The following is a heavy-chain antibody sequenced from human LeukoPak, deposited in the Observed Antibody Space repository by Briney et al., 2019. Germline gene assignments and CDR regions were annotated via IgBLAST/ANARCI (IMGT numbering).Heavy chain of an antibody. CDR1: GLPFSNNG. J-gene: IGHJ4*02. CDR2: IRYDGSKT. D-gene: IGHD3-10*01. CDR3: AKCAYGYIDY. V-gene: IGHV3-30*02. Sequence: GGSLRLSRAASGLPFSNNGMHGVRQAPGKGLEWVAYIRYDGSKTDYAGSVKGRLTISRDNSKNTLYLQMNSLRAEDTAVYYCAKCAYGYIDYWGQGTLVTVSS.